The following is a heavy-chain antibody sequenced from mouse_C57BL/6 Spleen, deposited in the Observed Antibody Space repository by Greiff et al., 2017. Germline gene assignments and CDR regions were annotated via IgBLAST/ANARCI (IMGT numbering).Heavy chain of an antibody. CDR3: AGFYDGYPYYAMDY. CDR1: GYAFSSSW. Sequence: QVQLKESGPELVKPGASVKISCKASGYAFSSSWMNWVKQRPGKGLEWIGRIYPGDGDTNYNGKFKGKATLTADKSSSTAYMQLSSLTSEDSAVYFCAGFYDGYPYYAMDYWGQGNSVTVAS. CDR2: IYPGDGDT. D-gene: IGHD2-3*01. J-gene: IGHJ4*01. V-gene: IGHV1-82*01.